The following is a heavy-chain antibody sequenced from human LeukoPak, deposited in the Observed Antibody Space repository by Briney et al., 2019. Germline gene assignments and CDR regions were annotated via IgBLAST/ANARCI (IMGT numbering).Heavy chain of an antibody. CDR2: VYYSGNT. D-gene: IGHD6-19*01. CDR3: ARVGSSDLFPEGWFDP. J-gene: IGHJ5*02. V-gene: IGHV4-30-4*01. CDR1: GASISSGDYY. Sequence: PSETLSLTCSVSGASISSGDYYWSWLRQPPGKGLEWIGYVYYSGNTHYNPSLKSRVSISVDTSKNQFSLKLSSVTAADTAVYYCARVGSSDLFPEGWFDPWGQGVLVTVSS.